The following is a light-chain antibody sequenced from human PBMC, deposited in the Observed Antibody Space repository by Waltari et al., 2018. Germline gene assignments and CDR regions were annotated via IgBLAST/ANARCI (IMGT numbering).Light chain of an antibody. J-gene: IGKJ2*03. CDR3: QQSGTSHS. V-gene: IGKV3-20*01. CDR2: GAS. CDR1: QTVRSNY. Sequence: ILLTQSPGTLSLSPGDRATLSCWANQTVRSNYLAWYQQKPGQAPRLLFYGASTRATGSPDRFSGSGSGTDFTLTIDRLEPEDFAVYYCQQSGTSHSFGQGTKLEI.